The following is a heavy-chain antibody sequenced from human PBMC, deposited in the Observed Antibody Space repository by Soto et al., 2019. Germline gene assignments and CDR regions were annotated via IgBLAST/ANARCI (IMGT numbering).Heavy chain of an antibody. J-gene: IGHJ6*02. Sequence: QVQLLQSGAEVKKPGSSVRVSCEASGGSFRTYSISWVRQAPGQGLEWMGEIIPIFGTVNYAQKFQGRVTITGDEPTTTVYMDLRSLRSEDTAVYYCAKGAVAGTPTSYYYYGMDVWGQGTTVTVSS. CDR2: IIPIFGTV. CDR3: AKGAVAGTPTSYYYYGMDV. D-gene: IGHD6-19*01. V-gene: IGHV1-69*12. CDR1: GGSFRTYS.